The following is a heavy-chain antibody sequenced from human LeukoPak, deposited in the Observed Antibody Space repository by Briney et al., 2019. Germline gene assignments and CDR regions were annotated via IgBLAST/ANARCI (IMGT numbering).Heavy chain of an antibody. J-gene: IGHJ4*02. CDR1: GFTFSSYA. Sequence: GGSLRLSCAASGFTFSSYAMSWVRQAPGKGLEWVSAISGSGGSTYYADSVKGRFTISRDNSKNTLYLQINSLRAEDSAVYYCAKDACVGDCNYHFDYWGQGTLVPVSS. CDR2: ISGSGGST. D-gene: IGHD2-21*02. CDR3: AKDACVGDCNYHFDY. V-gene: IGHV3-23*01.